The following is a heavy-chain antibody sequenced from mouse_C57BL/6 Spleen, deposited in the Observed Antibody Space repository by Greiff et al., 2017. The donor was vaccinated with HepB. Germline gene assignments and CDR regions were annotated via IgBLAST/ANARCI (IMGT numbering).Heavy chain of an antibody. CDR3: ARVYDGYPMDY. CDR2: IYPRSGNT. D-gene: IGHD2-3*01. J-gene: IGHJ4*01. V-gene: IGHV1-81*01. Sequence: VQLQQSGAELARPGASVKLSCKASGYTFTSYGISWVKQRTGQGLEWIGEIYPRSGNTYYNEKFKGKATLTADNSSSTAYMELRSLTSEDSAVYFCARVYDGYPMDYWGQGTSVTVSS. CDR1: GYTFTSYG.